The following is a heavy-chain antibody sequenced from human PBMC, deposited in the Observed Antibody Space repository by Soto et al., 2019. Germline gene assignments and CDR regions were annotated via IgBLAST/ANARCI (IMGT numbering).Heavy chain of an antibody. CDR1: GFTLSGLW. Sequence: QLVESGGGLVQPGGSLRLSCAASGFTLSGLWMGWVRQAPGKGLEWVASIGQDESEKYYVDSVKGRFTISRDNAKNSLDLQMDSLRVEDTAIYYCPRNSRWGQGTLVTVSS. CDR3: PRNSR. V-gene: IGHV3-7*05. CDR2: IGQDESEK. J-gene: IGHJ4*02.